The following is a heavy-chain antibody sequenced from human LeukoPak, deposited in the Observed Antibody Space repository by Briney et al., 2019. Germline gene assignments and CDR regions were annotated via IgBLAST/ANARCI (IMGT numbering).Heavy chain of an antibody. CDR1: GYTFTNYG. V-gene: IGHV1-18*01. CDR3: ARRWFGNFHYNGMDV. J-gene: IGHJ6*02. D-gene: IGHD3-10*01. CDR2: ISAYNGNR. Sequence: ASVRVSCKASGYTFTNYGISWVRQAPGHGPEWMGWISAYNGNRNYAQKLQGRVTMTTNTSTRTAYMELRSLRSDDTAVYYCARRWFGNFHYNGMDVWGQGTTVTVSS.